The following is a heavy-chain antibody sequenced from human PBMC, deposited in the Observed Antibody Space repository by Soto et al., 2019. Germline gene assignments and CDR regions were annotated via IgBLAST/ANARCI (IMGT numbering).Heavy chain of an antibody. Sequence: PGGSLRLSCAASGSTFSSYSMNWVRQAPGKGLEWVSSISSSSSYIYYADSVKGRFTISRDNAKNSLYLQMNSLRAEDTAVYYCARDFRDYYDSSGYPYYWGQGTLVTVSS. J-gene: IGHJ4*02. D-gene: IGHD3-22*01. CDR1: GSTFSSYS. CDR3: ARDFRDYYDSSGYPYY. CDR2: ISSSSSYI. V-gene: IGHV3-21*01.